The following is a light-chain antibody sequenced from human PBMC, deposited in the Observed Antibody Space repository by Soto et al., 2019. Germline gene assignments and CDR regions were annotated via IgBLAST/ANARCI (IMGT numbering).Light chain of an antibody. CDR1: QSLLDNDDGNTY. CDR2: TDS. J-gene: IGKJ4*01. Sequence: EIVLPPTPRSLHVTPGQPASISCGSIQSLLDNDDGNTYLVWYVQKTGQSPQLLIYTDSYRASVVPDRFSGSGSGTDFTLKISRVDAEDVGVYYCMQRIEFPLTFGGGTKVEIK. CDR3: MQRIEFPLT. V-gene: IGKV2-40*01.